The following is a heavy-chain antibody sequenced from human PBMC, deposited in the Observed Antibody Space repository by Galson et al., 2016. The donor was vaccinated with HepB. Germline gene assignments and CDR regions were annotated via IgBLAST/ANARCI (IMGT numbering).Heavy chain of an antibody. V-gene: IGHV3-23*01. J-gene: IGHJ4*02. CDR2: ISGSGGST. D-gene: IGHD4-23*01. CDR3: TRATVD. Sequence: SLRLSCAASGFIFSSYAMSWVRQAPGKGLEWVSSISGSGGSTYYADSVKGRFTISRDNAKNTLFLQMNSLRAEDTAVYYCTRATVDWGQGTLVTVSS. CDR1: GFIFSSYA.